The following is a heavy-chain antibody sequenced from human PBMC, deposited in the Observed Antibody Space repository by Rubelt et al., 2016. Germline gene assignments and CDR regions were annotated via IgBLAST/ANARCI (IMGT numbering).Heavy chain of an antibody. D-gene: IGHD6-13*01. CDR2: IYYSGST. Sequence: EWIGSIYYSGSTYYNPSLKSRVTISVDTSKNQFSLKLSSVTAADTAVYYCARDPRIAAAGPQLHYYYYYGMDVWGQGTTVTVSS. V-gene: IGHV4-39*07. J-gene: IGHJ6*02. CDR3: ARDPRIAAAGPQLHYYYYYGMDV.